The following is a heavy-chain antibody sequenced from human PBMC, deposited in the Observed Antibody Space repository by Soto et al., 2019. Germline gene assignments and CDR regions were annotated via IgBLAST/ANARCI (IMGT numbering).Heavy chain of an antibody. V-gene: IGHV1-46*01. CDR3: ARSRQLWTPFDY. Sequence: CASVKVSCKASGYTFTSYYMHCVLQAPGQGLDWMGIINPSGGSTSYAQKFQGRVTMTRDTSTSTVYMELSSLRSEDTAVYYCARSRQLWTPFDYWGQGTLVTVSS. D-gene: IGHD5-18*01. J-gene: IGHJ4*02. CDR1: GYTFTSYY. CDR2: INPSGGST.